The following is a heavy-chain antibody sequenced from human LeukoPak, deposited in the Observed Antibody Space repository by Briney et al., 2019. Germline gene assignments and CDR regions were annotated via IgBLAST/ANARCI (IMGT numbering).Heavy chain of an antibody. CDR3: ARHKVRGGFRELSEHYFDY. CDR1: GGSISSSSYY. D-gene: IGHD3-10*01. CDR2: IYYSGST. J-gene: IGHJ4*02. Sequence: SETLSLTCTVSGGSISSSSYYWGWIRQPPGKGLEWIGSIYYSGSTYYNPSLKSRVTISVDTSKNQFSLKLSSVTAADTAVYYCARHKVRGGFRELSEHYFDYWGQGTLVTVSS. V-gene: IGHV4-39*01.